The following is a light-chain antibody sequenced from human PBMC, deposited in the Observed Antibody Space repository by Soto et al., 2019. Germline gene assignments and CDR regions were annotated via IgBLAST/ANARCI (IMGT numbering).Light chain of an antibody. CDR2: DAS. J-gene: IGKJ5*01. Sequence: ELLLTQSPANLSLSTEERDTLSCRASQSVSTYLAWYQQKPGQAPRLLIYDASNLDTCIPARFSGSGSGTVFTLTSSSLEPEDFAVYHGQQRSNWITFGQGTLLEIK. V-gene: IGKV3-11*01. CDR1: QSVSTY. CDR3: QQRSNWIT.